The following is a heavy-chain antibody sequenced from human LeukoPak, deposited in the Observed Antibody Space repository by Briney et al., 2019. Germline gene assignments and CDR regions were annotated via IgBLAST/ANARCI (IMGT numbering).Heavy chain of an antibody. CDR1: GFTFSSYS. CDR3: AKDILTYYYDSSGYYSPPFDY. Sequence: PGGSLRLSCAASGFTFSSYSMNWLRQAPGKGLEWVSAISGSGGSTYYADSVKGRFTISRDNSKNTLYLQMNSLRAEDTAVYYCAKDILTYYYDSSGYYSPPFDYWGQGTLVTVSS. CDR2: ISGSGGST. J-gene: IGHJ4*02. V-gene: IGHV3-23*01. D-gene: IGHD3-22*01.